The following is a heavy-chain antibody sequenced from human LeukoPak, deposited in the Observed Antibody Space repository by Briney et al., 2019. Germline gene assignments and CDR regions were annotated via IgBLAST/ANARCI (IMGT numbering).Heavy chain of an antibody. D-gene: IGHD1-7*01. CDR2: INHSEST. CDR3: ARRNWNYEIDP. J-gene: IGHJ5*02. V-gene: IGHV4-34*01. Sequence: SETLSLTCAVYGGSFSGYYWSWIRQPPGKGLEWIGEINHSESTNYNPSLKSRVTISVDTSKNQFSLKLSSVTAADTAVYYCARRNWNYEIDPWGQGTLVTVSS. CDR1: GGSFSGYY.